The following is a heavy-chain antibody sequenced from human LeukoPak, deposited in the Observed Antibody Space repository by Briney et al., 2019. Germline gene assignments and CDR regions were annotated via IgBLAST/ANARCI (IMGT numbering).Heavy chain of an antibody. CDR1: GFTFSSYG. V-gene: IGHV3-30*02. J-gene: IGHJ4*02. CDR3: AKDTAASGLGDY. Sequence: EGSLRLSCAASGFTFSSYGMHWVRQAPGKGLEWVAFIRYDGSNKYHADSVKGRFTISRDNSRNTLYLQMNSLRAEDTAVYYCAKDTAASGLGDYWGQGTLVTVSS. CDR2: IRYDGSNK. D-gene: IGHD1-26*01.